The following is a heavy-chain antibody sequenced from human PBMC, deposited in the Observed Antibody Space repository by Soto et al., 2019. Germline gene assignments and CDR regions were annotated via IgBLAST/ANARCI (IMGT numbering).Heavy chain of an antibody. CDR1: GGSISSSSYY. Sequence: SETLSLTCTVSGGSISSSSYYWGWIRQPPGKGLEWIGSIYYSGSTYYNPSLKSRVTISVDTSKNQFSLQLKSVTAADTAGYYCARDYPYALDVAGYCDFWGQGTPVTVSS. V-gene: IGHV4-39*02. J-gene: IGHJ4*02. D-gene: IGHD6-19*01. CDR3: ARDYPYALDVAGYCDF. CDR2: IYYSGST.